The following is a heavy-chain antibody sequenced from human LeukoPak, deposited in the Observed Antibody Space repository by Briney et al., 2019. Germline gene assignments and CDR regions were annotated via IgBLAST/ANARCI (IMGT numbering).Heavy chain of an antibody. CDR2: IKQDGSEK. J-gene: IGHJ6*03. V-gene: IGHV3-7*01. CDR3: ARATYSSSWYDARDYYMDV. D-gene: IGHD6-13*01. CDR1: GFTFSSYD. Sequence: GGSLRLSCAASGFTFSSYDMSWVRQAPGKGLEWVANIKQDGSEKYYVDSVKGRFTISRDNAKNSLYLQMNSLRAEDTAVYYCARATYSSSWYDARDYYMDVWGKGTTVTISS.